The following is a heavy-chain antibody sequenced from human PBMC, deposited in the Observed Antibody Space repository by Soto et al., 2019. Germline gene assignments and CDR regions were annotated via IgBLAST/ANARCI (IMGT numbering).Heavy chain of an antibody. CDR1: GFTFSSYS. CDR2: ISSSSSYI. V-gene: IGHV3-21*01. J-gene: IGHJ4*02. Sequence: EVQLVESGGGLVKPGGSLRLSCAASGFTFSSYSMNWVRQAPGKGLEWVSSISSSSSYIYYADSVKGRFTISRDNAKNSLYLQMNSLRAEDTAVYYCARDPWNYRRYFDYWGQGTLVTVSS. D-gene: IGHD1-7*01. CDR3: ARDPWNYRRYFDY.